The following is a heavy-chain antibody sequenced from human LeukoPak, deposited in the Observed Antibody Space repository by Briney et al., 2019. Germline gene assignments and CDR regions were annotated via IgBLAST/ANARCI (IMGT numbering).Heavy chain of an antibody. CDR3: ARRSLSDPRSFDL. Sequence: SQTLSLTCTLSGGSISSGDYYWTWIRQPPGKGLEWIGYIYYSGTTYYNPSLKSRLTISVDTSKNQFSLELSSVTAADTSVYYCARRSLSDPRSFDLWGRGTLVTVSS. J-gene: IGHJ2*01. CDR2: IYYSGTT. CDR1: GGSISSGDYY. V-gene: IGHV4-30-4*01. D-gene: IGHD2-21*02.